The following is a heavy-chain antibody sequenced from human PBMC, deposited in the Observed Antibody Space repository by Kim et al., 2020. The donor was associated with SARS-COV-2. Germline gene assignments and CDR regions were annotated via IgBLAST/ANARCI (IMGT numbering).Heavy chain of an antibody. CDR1: GFTFSSYS. V-gene: IGHV3-48*04. J-gene: IGHJ4*02. Sequence: GGSLRLSCAASGFTFSSYSMNWVRQAPGKGLEWVSYISSSSSTIYYADSVKGRFTISRDNAKNSLYLQMNSLRAEDTAVYYCARDRVGGYCSGGSCYHFDYWGQGTLVTVSS. CDR2: ISSSSSTI. D-gene: IGHD2-15*01. CDR3: ARDRVGGYCSGGSCYHFDY.